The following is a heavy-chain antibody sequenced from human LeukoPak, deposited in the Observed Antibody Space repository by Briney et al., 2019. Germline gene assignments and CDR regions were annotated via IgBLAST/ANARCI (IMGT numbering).Heavy chain of an antibody. CDR3: CRGDYYGSGSYYTRGDYYYYYMDV. CDR1: GFTFSSYS. J-gene: IGHJ6*03. CDR2: ISSSSSYI. Sequence: GGSLRLSCAASGFTFSSYSMNWVRQAPGKGLEWVSSISSSSSYIYYADSVKGRFTISRDNAKNSLYLQMNSLRAEDTAVYYCCRGDYYGSGSYYTRGDYYYYYMDVWGKGTTVTISS. D-gene: IGHD3-10*01. V-gene: IGHV3-21*01.